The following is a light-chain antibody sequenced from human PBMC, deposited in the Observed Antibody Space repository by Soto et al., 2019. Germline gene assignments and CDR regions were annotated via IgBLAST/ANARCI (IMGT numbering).Light chain of an antibody. CDR3: SSYGGFNNVL. CDR1: SSDVGGYNY. CDR2: EVS. Sequence: QSALTQPASVSGSPGQSITISCTGTSSDVGGYNYVSWYQQHPGKAPKLMIYEVSNRPSGVPARFSGSKSGNTGSLTVSGLQTEDEADYYCSSYGGFNNVLFGGGTKLTVL. J-gene: IGLJ2*01. V-gene: IGLV2-8*01.